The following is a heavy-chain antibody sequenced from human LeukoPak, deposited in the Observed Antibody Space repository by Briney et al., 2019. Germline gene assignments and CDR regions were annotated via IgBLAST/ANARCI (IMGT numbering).Heavy chain of an antibody. CDR3: ARDGGATGKWFFDH. CDR2: ISSRSNVI. D-gene: IGHD3-22*01. Sequence: PGGSLTLSCAASGFTFSNCYMSWVRQAPGKGPEWVSFISSRSNVIPYADSVKGRFTISRDNAKNSLFLQMNDLRAEDTAVYYCARDGGATGKWFFDHWGRGALVTVSS. V-gene: IGHV3-11*01. CDR1: GFTFSNCY. J-gene: IGHJ2*01.